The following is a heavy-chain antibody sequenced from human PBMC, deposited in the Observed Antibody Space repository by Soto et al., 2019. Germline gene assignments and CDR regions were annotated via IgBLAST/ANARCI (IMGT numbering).Heavy chain of an antibody. CDR2: ISYDGSNK. CDR3: AKDTYYYDRSGYYTYDY. V-gene: IGHV3-30*18. CDR1: GFTFSSYG. Sequence: PGGSLRLSCAASGFTFSSYGVHWVRQAPGKGLEWVAVISYDGSNKHYADSVKGRFTISRDNSKNTLDLQMNSLRAEDTAVYYCAKDTYYYDRSGYYTYDYWGQGP. J-gene: IGHJ4*02. D-gene: IGHD3-22*01.